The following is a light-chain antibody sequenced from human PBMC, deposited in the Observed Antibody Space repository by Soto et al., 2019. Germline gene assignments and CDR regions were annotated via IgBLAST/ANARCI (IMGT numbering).Light chain of an antibody. J-gene: IGLJ1*01. Sequence: QSVLTQPPSVSGALGQWVTISCSGSSSNIGATYDVHWYQQLPGTASKLLIYGNNNRPSGVPDRFSGSKSGTSASLAIAGLQAEDDADYFCHCYDRSLSAYVFGTGTKLTVL. CDR2: GNN. V-gene: IGLV1-40*01. CDR1: SSNIGATYD. CDR3: HCYDRSLSAYV.